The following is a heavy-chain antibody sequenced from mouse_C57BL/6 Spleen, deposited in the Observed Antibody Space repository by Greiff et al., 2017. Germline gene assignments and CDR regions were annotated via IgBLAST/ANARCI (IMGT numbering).Heavy chain of an antibody. CDR1: GFSLTSYG. CDR3: ARGGYGAWFAY. CDR2: IWSGGST. Sequence: VQVVESGPGLVQPSQSLSITCTVSGFSLTSYGVHWVRQSPGKGLEWLGVIWSGGSTDYNAAFISRLSISKDNSKSQVFFKMNSLQADDTAIYYCARGGYGAWFAYWGQGTLVTVSA. V-gene: IGHV2-2*01. D-gene: IGHD2-2*01. J-gene: IGHJ3*01.